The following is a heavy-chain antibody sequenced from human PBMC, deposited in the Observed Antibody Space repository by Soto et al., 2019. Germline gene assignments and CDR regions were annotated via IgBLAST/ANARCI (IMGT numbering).Heavy chain of an antibody. V-gene: IGHV3-23*01. Sequence: EVQLLESGGGFVQPGGSLRLSCAATGFTFSGYAMTWVRQAPGKGLAWVSAVTANGGSTYSADSVKGRFTISRDNSKNTLFLQMNSLRAEDTAVYYCASLGVGDWANYYYYYGMDVWGQGTTVTVSS. CDR3: ASLGVGDWANYYYYYGMDV. CDR2: VTANGGST. CDR1: GFTFSGYA. J-gene: IGHJ6*02. D-gene: IGHD2-21*02.